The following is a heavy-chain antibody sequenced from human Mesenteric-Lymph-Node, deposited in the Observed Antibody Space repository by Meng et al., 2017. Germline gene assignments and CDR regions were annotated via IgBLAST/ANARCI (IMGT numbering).Heavy chain of an antibody. Sequence: QVQLQQWGAGLFKPSETLSLTCAVYGGSFSGYYWSWIRQPPGKGLEWIGEINHSGSTNYNPSLKSRVTISVDTSKNQFSLKLSSVTAADTAVYYCARGSSSSWYFGYWGQGTLVTVSS. D-gene: IGHD6-13*01. J-gene: IGHJ4*02. CDR1: GGSFSGYY. CDR3: ARGSSSSWYFGY. CDR2: INHSGST. V-gene: IGHV4-34*01.